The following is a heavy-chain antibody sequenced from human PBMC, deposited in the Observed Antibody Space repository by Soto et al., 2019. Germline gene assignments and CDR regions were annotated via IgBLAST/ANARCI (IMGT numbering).Heavy chain of an antibody. D-gene: IGHD4-17*01. CDR3: ARDPPSMTTVTNNWFDP. Sequence: ASVKVSCKASGYTFTSYYMHWVRQAPGQGLEWMGIINPSGGSTSYAQKFQGRVTMTRDTSTSTVYMELSSLRSEDTAVYYCARDPPSMTTVTNNWFDPWGQGTLVTVSS. CDR2: INPSGGST. V-gene: IGHV1-46*01. CDR1: GYTFTSYY. J-gene: IGHJ5*02.